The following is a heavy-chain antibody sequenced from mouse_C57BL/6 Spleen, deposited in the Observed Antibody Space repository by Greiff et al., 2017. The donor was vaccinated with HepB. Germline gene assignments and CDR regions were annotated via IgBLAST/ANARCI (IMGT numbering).Heavy chain of an antibody. J-gene: IGHJ1*03. Sequence: VQLQQSGAELVRPGASVTLSCKASGYTFTDYEMHWVKQTPVHGLEWIGAIDPETGGTAYNQKFKSKAILTADKSSSTAYMELRSLTSEDSAVYYCTRRYYWYFDVWGTGTTVTVSS. CDR2: IDPETGGT. V-gene: IGHV1-15*01. CDR3: TRRYYWYFDV. CDR1: GYTFTDYE.